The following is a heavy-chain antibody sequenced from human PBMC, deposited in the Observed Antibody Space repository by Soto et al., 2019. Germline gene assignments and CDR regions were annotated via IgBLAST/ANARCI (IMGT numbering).Heavy chain of an antibody. D-gene: IGHD3-3*01. V-gene: IGHV3-7*01. CDR3: ASYDFWSGYRYFQH. CDR2: IKQDGSEK. CDR1: GFTFSSYW. Sequence: GGSLRLSCAASGFTFSSYWMSWVRQAPGKGLEWVANIKQDGSEKYYVDSVKGRFTISRYNAKNSLYLQMNSLRAEDTAVYYCASYDFWSGYRYFQHWGQGTLVTVSS. J-gene: IGHJ1*01.